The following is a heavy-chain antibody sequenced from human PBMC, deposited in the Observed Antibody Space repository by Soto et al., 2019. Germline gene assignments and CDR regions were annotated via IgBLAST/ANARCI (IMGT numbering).Heavy chain of an antibody. V-gene: IGHV3-20*04. Sequence: PGGSLRLSCAASGFTFDDYGMSWVRQAPGKGLEWVSGINWNGGSTGYADSVKGRFTISRDNAKNSLYLQMNSLNSDDTAVYYCARGVRYNWNVGHYLDYWGQGTLVTVSS. CDR2: INWNGGST. D-gene: IGHD1-20*01. CDR3: ARGVRYNWNVGHYLDY. J-gene: IGHJ4*02. CDR1: GFTFDDYG.